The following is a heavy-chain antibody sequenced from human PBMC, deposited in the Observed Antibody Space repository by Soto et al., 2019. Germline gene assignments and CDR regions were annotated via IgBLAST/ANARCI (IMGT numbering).Heavy chain of an antibody. D-gene: IGHD2-15*01. CDR3: AGFSEVAATEINWFDP. CDR2: IYYSGST. J-gene: IGHJ5*02. CDR1: CASINIGDYY. V-gene: IGHV4-30-4*01. Sequence: LSLTCTVSCASINIGDYYLSWIRHPPGKGLEWIGYIYYSGSTYYNPSLKSRVTISVDTSKNQFSLKLSSVTAADTAVYYCAGFSEVAATEINWFDPWGQGTLVTVSS.